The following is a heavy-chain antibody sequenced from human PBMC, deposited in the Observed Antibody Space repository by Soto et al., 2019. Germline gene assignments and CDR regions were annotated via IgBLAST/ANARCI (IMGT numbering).Heavy chain of an antibody. V-gene: IGHV2-5*02. CDR1: AFSLSTGGVG. Sequence: SGATLVNPTQALTLTCTFSAFSLSTGGVGVGWIRQPPGKALEWLALIYWDDDKRYSPSLRSRLTITKDTSKNQVVLTMTNMEPVDTATYYCIQSRCGGDCLQSYASYYYYGMDVWGQGTTVTVSS. D-gene: IGHD2-21*02. CDR2: IYWDDDK. J-gene: IGHJ6*02. CDR3: IQSRCGGDCLQSYASYYYYGMDV.